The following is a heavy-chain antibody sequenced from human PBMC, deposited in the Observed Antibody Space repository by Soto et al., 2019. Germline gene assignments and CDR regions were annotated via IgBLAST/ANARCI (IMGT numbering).Heavy chain of an antibody. CDR1: VGTFSSYS. J-gene: IGHJ4*02. CDR3: ARDGGRHSGGIDY. Sequence: QVQLVQSGAEVKKPGSSVKVSCKASVGTFSSYSINWVRQAPGQGLEWMGEIIPIFGTANYAQKFQGRVTITADESTSTAYMELSSLRSEDTDVYYCARDGGRHSGGIDYWGQGTLVTVSS. V-gene: IGHV1-69*01. CDR2: IIPIFGTA. D-gene: IGHD1-26*01.